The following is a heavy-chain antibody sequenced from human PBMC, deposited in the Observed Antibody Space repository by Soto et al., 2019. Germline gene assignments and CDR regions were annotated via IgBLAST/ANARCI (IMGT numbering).Heavy chain of an antibody. Sequence: GGSLRLSCAASGFTFSSYAMHWVRQAPGEGLEWVAVISYDGSNKYYADSVKGRFTISRDNSKNTLYLQMNSLRAEDTAVYYCARDLGSPGDIVVVPAYYFDYWGQGTLVTVSS. D-gene: IGHD2-2*01. CDR2: ISYDGSNK. V-gene: IGHV3-30-3*01. CDR1: GFTFSSYA. CDR3: ARDLGSPGDIVVVPAYYFDY. J-gene: IGHJ4*02.